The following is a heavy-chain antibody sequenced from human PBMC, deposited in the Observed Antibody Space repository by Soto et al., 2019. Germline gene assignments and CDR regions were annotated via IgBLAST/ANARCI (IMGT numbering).Heavy chain of an antibody. J-gene: IGHJ3*02. CDR1: GFTVSSNY. CDR2: IYSGGST. V-gene: IGHV3-53*01. D-gene: IGHD1-20*01. Sequence: EVQLVESGGGLIQPGGSLRLSCAASGFTVSSNYMSWVRQAPGKGLEWVSVIYSGGSTYYADSVKGRFTISRDNSKNTVYLQMNSLRAEDTAVYYCERITASDAFDIWGQGTMVTVSS. CDR3: ERITASDAFDI.